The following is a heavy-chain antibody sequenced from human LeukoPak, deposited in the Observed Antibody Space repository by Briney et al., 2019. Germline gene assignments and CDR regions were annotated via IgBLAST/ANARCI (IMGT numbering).Heavy chain of an antibody. CDR2: ISSSGSTI. Sequence: GGSLRLSCAASGFTFSSYSMNWVRQAPGKGPEWVSYISSSGSTIYYADSVKGRFTISRDNAKNSLYLQMNSLRADDTAVYYCARDPYSGSYGDYYYYFMDIWGKGTTVTISS. CDR3: ARDPYSGSYGDYYYYFMDI. D-gene: IGHD1-26*01. V-gene: IGHV3-48*04. CDR1: GFTFSSYS. J-gene: IGHJ6*03.